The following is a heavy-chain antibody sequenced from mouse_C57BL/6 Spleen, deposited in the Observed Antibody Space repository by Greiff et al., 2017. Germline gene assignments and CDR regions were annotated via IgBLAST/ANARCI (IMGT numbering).Heavy chain of an antibody. CDR3: ARGWLYYFDD. J-gene: IGHJ2*01. V-gene: IGHV1-64*01. Sequence: QVQLKQPGAELVKPGASVKLSCKASGYTFTSYWMHWVKQRPGQGLEWIGMIHPNSGSTNYNEKFKSKATLTVDKSSSTAYMQLSSLASEDSAVYYCARGWLYYFDDWGQGTTLTVSS. D-gene: IGHD2-3*01. CDR1: GYTFTSYW. CDR2: IHPNSGST.